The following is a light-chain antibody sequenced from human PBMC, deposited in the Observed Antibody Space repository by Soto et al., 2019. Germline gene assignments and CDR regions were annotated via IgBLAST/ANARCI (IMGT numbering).Light chain of an antibody. CDR1: QYINTR. CDR2: QTS. J-gene: IGKJ5*01. Sequence: EIVFTQSPATLSSFPGDRVTLSCRASQYINTRLAWYQHRPGQAPRLLIYQTSIRDAGIPARFSASGSGTDFTLTISSVEPEDFAVYICQQRSNWPPTFGQGTRLEIK. V-gene: IGKV3-11*01. CDR3: QQRSNWPPT.